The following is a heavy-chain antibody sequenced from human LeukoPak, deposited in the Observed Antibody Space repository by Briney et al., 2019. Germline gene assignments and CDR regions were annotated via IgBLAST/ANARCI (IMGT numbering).Heavy chain of an antibody. D-gene: IGHD3-10*01. V-gene: IGHV3-33*01. CDR2: IWYDGSNK. J-gene: IGHJ4*02. Sequence: GRSLRLSCAASGFTFSSYGMHWVRQAPGKGLEWVAVIWYDGSNKYYADSVKGRFTISRDNSKNTLYLQMNCLRAEDTAVYYCARVPITMVRGVIMESWELDYWGQGTLVTVSS. CDR3: ARVPITMVRGVIMESWELDY. CDR1: GFTFSSYG.